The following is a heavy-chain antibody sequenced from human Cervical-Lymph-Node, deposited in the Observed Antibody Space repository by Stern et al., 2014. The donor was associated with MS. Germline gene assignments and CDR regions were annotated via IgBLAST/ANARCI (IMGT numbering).Heavy chain of an antibody. D-gene: IGHD1-20*01. V-gene: IGHV4-61*02. CDR2: IFSSEFP. J-gene: IGHJ4*02. CDR3: VREDNWNYFQL. CDR1: GASINSGHYF. Sequence: QVQLQESGPGLVKPSQTLSLTCTVSGASINSGHYFWTWIRQPAGKELEWIGRIFSSEFPNYNPSLKSRVTISVDTSKNQFSLNLRSVTAADTAVYYCVREDNWNYFQLWGQGTLVTVSS.